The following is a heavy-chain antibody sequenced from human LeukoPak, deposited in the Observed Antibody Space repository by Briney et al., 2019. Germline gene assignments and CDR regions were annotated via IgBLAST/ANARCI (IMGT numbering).Heavy chain of an antibody. J-gene: IGHJ6*03. D-gene: IGHD1-26*01. CDR1: GFTFSSYA. CDR3: APWEPRGHYYMDV. CDR2: ITGSGGST. Sequence: PGGSLRLSCAASGFTFSSYAISWVRQAPGKGLEGVSAITGSGGSTYYADSVQGRFTISRDNSRNTLYLQMNSLRAEDTAVYYCAPWEPRGHYYMDVWGKGTTVTVSS. V-gene: IGHV3-23*01.